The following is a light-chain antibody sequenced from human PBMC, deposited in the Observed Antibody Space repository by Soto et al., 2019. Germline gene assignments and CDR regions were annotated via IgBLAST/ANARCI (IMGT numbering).Light chain of an antibody. Sequence: QSVLTQPPSVSGAPGQRVTISCTGTSSNIGAGYDVHWYQQLPGTAPKLLIYDNNNRPSGVPDRFSGSKSGTSASLAITGLQAEDEADYYCSSYTSTTTPVVFGGGTKLTVL. CDR1: SSNIGAGYD. CDR3: SSYTSTTTPVV. CDR2: DNN. V-gene: IGLV1-40*01. J-gene: IGLJ2*01.